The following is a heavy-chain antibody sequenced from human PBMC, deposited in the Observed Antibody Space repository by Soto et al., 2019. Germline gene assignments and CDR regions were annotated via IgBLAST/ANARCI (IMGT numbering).Heavy chain of an antibody. Sequence: QVQLVQSGAEVKKPGASVKVSCKASGYTFTSYYMHWVRQAPGQGLEWMGIINPSDATTFYARKFQGRLTMTRDTSTSTVYMEVNSLRADDTAVYYCSRAPYRYNGDHLGQGTLVTVSS. CDR3: SRAPYRYNGDH. CDR2: INPSDATT. CDR1: GYTFTSYY. V-gene: IGHV1-46*03. J-gene: IGHJ4*02. D-gene: IGHD1-1*01.